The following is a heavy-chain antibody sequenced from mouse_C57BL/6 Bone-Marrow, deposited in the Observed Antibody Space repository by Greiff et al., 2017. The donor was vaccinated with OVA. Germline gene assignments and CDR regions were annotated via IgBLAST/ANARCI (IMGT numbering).Heavy chain of an antibody. CDR3: TTVTTVTNGGY. CDR1: GFNIKDDY. V-gene: IGHV14-4*01. CDR2: IDPENGDT. Sequence: VHVTKSGDHLVRPGASVKLSCTASGFNIKDDYMHWVKQRPEQGLEWIGWIDPENGDTEYASKFQGKATITADTSSNTAYLQLSSLTSEDTAVYYCTTVTTVTNGGYWGQGTTLTVSS. D-gene: IGHD1-1*01. J-gene: IGHJ2*01.